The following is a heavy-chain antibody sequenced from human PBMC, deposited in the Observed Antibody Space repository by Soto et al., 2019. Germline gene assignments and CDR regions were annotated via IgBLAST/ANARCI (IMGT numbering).Heavy chain of an antibody. V-gene: IGHV3-21*01. J-gene: IGHJ6*02. CDR1: GFTFSSYS. D-gene: IGHD4-17*01. CDR2: ISSSSSYI. CDR3: ARTSSTTVVPGYYGMDV. Sequence: EVQLVESGGGLVKPGGSLRLSCAASGFTFSSYSMNWVRQAPGKGLEWVSSISSSSSYIYYADSVKGRFTISRDNAKNSLYLQMNSLRAEDTAVYYCARTSSTTVVPGYYGMDVWGQGTTVTVSS.